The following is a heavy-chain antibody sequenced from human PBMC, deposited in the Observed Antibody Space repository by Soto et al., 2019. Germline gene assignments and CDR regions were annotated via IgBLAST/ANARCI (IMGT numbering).Heavy chain of an antibody. J-gene: IGHJ5*02. Sequence: QVQLVQSGAEVKKPGSSVKVSCKASGGTFSSYTISWVRQAPGQGLEWMGRIIPILGIANYAQKFQGRVTITADKSTSTAYMELSSLRSEDTAVYYCARVRQLLLYPEYNWFDPWGQGTLVTVSS. CDR2: IIPILGIA. D-gene: IGHD2-2*02. CDR3: ARVRQLLLYPEYNWFDP. CDR1: GGTFSSYT. V-gene: IGHV1-69*02.